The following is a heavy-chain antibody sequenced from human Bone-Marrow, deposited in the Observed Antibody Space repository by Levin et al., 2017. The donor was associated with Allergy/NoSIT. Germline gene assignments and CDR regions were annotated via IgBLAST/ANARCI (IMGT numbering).Heavy chain of an antibody. V-gene: IGHV3-30*18. Sequence: GESLKISCAASGFTFSSYGMHWVRQAPGKGLEWVAVISYDGSNKYYADSVKGRFTISRDNSKNTLYLQMNSLRAEDTAVYYCAKDYYYGSGSYYPEDYYYYYMDVWGKGTTVTVSS. CDR2: ISYDGSNK. D-gene: IGHD3-10*01. CDR1: GFTFSSYG. CDR3: AKDYYYGSGSYYPEDYYYYYMDV. J-gene: IGHJ6*03.